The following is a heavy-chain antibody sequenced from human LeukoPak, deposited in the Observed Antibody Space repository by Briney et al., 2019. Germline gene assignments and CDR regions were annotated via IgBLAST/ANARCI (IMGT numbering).Heavy chain of an antibody. D-gene: IGHD4-17*01. CDR2: IYPGDSDT. J-gene: IGHJ4*02. V-gene: IGHV5-51*01. Sequence: GESLQISCKGSGYSFTSYWIGWVRQMPGKGLEWMGIIYPGDSDTRYSPSFQGQVTISADKSISTAYLQWGSLKASDTAMYYCARTLTVTTEYYFDYWGQGTLVTVSS. CDR3: ARTLTVTTEYYFDY. CDR1: GYSFTSYW.